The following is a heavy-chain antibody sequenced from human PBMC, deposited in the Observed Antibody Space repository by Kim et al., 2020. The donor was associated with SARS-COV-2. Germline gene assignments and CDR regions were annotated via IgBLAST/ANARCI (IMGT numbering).Heavy chain of an antibody. V-gene: IGHV4-34*01. CDR2: INHSGST. CDR3: ARGRGAVAGIMSYFDY. D-gene: IGHD6-19*01. Sequence: SETLSLTCAVYGGSFSGYYWSWIRQPPGKGLEWIGEINHSGSTNYNPSLKSRVTISVDTSKNQFSLKLSSVTAADTAVYYCARGRGAVAGIMSYFDYWGQGTLVTVSS. J-gene: IGHJ4*02. CDR1: GGSFSGYY.